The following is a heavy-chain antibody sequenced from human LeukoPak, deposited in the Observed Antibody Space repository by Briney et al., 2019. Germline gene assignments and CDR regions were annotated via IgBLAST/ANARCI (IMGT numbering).Heavy chain of an antibody. D-gene: IGHD2-2*01. CDR2: ITTSSSTI. CDR3: VRDRVGGSFDV. V-gene: IGHV3-48*02. Sequence: GGSLRLSCAVSGFTFSTYAMNWVRQAPGKGLEWVSFITTSSSTIYYADSVKGRFTISRDNAKNSLYLQMNSPRDEDTAVYHCVRDRVGGSFDVWGQGTMVTVSS. J-gene: IGHJ3*01. CDR1: GFTFSTYA.